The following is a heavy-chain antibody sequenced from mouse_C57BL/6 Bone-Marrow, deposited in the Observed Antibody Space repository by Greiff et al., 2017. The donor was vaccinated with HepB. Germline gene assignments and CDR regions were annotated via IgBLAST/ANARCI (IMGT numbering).Heavy chain of an antibody. CDR1: GYTFTSYG. Sequence: VQLQQPGAELVRPGSSVKMSCKTSGYTFTSYGINWVKQRPGQGLEWIGYIYIGNGYTEYNEKFKGKATLTSDTSSSTAYMQLSSLTSEDSAIYVYARSDLLWYHYYAMDYWGQGTSVTVSS. CDR2: IYIGNGYT. V-gene: IGHV1-58*01. J-gene: IGHJ4*01. D-gene: IGHD2-1*01. CDR3: ARSDLLWYHYYAMDY.